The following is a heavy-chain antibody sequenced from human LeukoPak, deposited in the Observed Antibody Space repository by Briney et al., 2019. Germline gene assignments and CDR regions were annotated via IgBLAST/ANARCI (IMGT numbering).Heavy chain of an antibody. CDR1: GGTFSSYA. CDR2: IIPIFGTA. V-gene: IGHV1-69*06. Sequence: SVKVPCKASGGTFSSYAISWVRQAPGQGLEWMGGIIPIFGTANYAQKFQGRVTITADKSTSTAYMELSSLRSEDTAVYYCARSKTPPDAFDIWGQGTMVTVSS. CDR3: ARSKTPPDAFDI. J-gene: IGHJ3*02.